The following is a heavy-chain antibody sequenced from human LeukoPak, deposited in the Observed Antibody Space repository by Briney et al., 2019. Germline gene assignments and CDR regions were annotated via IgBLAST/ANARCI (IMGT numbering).Heavy chain of an antibody. CDR1: GYTFTGYS. CDR2: INPNSGGT. D-gene: IGHD6-13*01. J-gene: IGHJ4*02. Sequence: GASVKVCCKASGYTFTGYSVHWVRQAPGQGLGWMGWINPNSGGTKYALKFQGRVTMTRDTSISTAYMELSRLTSDDTAVYYCARDLSIAAPGTDFDYWGQGTLVTVSS. CDR3: ARDLSIAAPGTDFDY. V-gene: IGHV1-2*02.